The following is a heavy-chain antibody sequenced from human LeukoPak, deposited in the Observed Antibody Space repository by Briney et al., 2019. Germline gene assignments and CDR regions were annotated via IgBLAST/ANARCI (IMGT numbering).Heavy chain of an antibody. CDR3: ARADRLDGGPYLIRP. J-gene: IGHJ5*02. CDR2: INPNSGGT. V-gene: IGHV1-2*02. CDR1: GYGFTDYY. Sequence: ASVKCSCKTSGYGFTDYYMHWVRPAPGQGLEWMGWINPNSGGTSSAQKFQGRVTTTRETSITTVYMEVSWLTSDDTAIYYCARADRLDGGPYLIRPWGQGTLVTVSS. D-gene: IGHD3-16*01.